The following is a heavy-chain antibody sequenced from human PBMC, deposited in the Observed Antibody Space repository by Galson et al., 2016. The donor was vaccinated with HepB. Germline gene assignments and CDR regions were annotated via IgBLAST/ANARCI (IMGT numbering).Heavy chain of an antibody. J-gene: IGHJ4*02. Sequence: SLRLSCAASGFTFSGYWMAWVRQAPGKGLEWVGRIKTKADGGTSDYAAPVKGRFTISRDDSKTTLYLQMNSLKTEDTAVYYCTVLCGSYYGELDYWGRGTLVTVSS. D-gene: IGHD1-26*01. CDR1: GFTFSGYW. CDR2: IKTKADGGTS. CDR3: TVLCGSYYGELDY. V-gene: IGHV3-15*01.